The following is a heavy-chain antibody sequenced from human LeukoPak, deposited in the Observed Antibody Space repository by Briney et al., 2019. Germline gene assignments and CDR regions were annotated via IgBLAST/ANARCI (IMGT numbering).Heavy chain of an antibody. CDR2: INPNSGGT. Sequence: ASVKVSXKASGYTFTGYYMHWVRQAPGQGLEWMGWINPNSGGTNYAQKFQGRVTMTRDTSISTAYMELSRLRSDDTAVYYCARGFVVVPAAIPLQLWWYWGQGTLVTVSS. D-gene: IGHD2-2*01. J-gene: IGHJ4*02. CDR3: ARGFVVVPAAIPLQLWWY. CDR1: GYTFTGYY. V-gene: IGHV1-2*02.